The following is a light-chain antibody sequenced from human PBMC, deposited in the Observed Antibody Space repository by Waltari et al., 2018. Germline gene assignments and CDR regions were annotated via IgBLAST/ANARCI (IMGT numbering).Light chain of an antibody. CDR3: MQATNWPLT. V-gene: IGKV2-30*02. CDR2: KVS. CDR1: QSLVHSDGNTY. Sequence: DVVMSQSPLSLPVTLGQPASISCRSSQSLVHSDGNTYLNWFQQRLGQSPRRLIYKVSRRDSGVPDRFSGSGSGTDFTLKISRVEAEDVGVYYCMQATNWPLTFGQGTKVEIK. J-gene: IGKJ1*01.